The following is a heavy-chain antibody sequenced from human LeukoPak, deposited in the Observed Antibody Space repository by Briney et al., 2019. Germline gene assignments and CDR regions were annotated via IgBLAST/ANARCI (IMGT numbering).Heavy chain of an antibody. CDR3: ARDFDY. CDR2: IPYHGKNK. Sequence: LPGGSLRLSCGASGFIFNTSAMHWVRQAPGKGLEWVAVIPYHGKNKYYAESVRGRFTISRDNSKNTLYLQMNSLNTEDTAVYYCARDFDYWGQGTLVTVSS. V-gene: IGHV3-30*04. CDR1: GFIFNTSA. J-gene: IGHJ4*02.